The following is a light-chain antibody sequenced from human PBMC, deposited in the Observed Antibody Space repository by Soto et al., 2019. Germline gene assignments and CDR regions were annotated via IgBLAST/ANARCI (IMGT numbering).Light chain of an antibody. CDR1: QSVSST. Sequence: EIVMTQSPANLSVSPGERATLSCRARQSVSSTLAWYQQKPGQGHRLLIYGASTRATSIPARFSGSGSGTEFTLTINSLQAEDFAVYYCQQYNKWPPYTFGQGTKLEIK. CDR2: GAS. V-gene: IGKV3-15*01. J-gene: IGKJ2*01. CDR3: QQYNKWPPYT.